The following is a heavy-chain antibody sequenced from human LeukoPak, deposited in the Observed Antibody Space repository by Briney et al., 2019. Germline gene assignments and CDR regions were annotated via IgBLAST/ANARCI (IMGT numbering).Heavy chain of an antibody. J-gene: IGHJ3*01. V-gene: IGHV5-51*01. CDR1: GYTFSNYW. Sequence: GESLKISCKGSGYTFSNYWIAWVRQMPGKGLEWVAFVYPGSASDTRYSPSFQGQVTISADKSISTAYLEWSSLRASDTDIYYCARNHYYGAGTYFDLWGQGTMVTVSS. D-gene: IGHD3-10*01. CDR3: ARNHYYGAGTYFDL. CDR2: VYPGSASDT.